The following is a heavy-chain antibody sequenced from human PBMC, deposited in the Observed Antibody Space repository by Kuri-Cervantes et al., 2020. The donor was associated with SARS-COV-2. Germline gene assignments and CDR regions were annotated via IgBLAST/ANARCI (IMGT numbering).Heavy chain of an antibody. J-gene: IGHJ6*02. V-gene: IGHV3-23*01. D-gene: IGHD3-16*02. CDR1: GFTFSSYA. Sequence: CAASGFTFSSYAMSWVRQAPGKGLEWVSAISGSGGSTYYADSVKGRFTISRDNSKNTLYLQMNSLRAEDTAMYYCARVYRTTDAVYYYYGMDVWGQGTTVTVSS. CDR2: ISGSGGST. CDR3: ARVYRTTDAVYYYYGMDV.